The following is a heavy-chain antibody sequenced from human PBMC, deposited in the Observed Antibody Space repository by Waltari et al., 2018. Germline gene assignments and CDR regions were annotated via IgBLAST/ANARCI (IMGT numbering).Heavy chain of an antibody. CDR1: GFTFSSYE. CDR2: ISSIGSTI. CDR3: ARVSGELLYYYYGMDV. Sequence: EVQLVESGGGLVQPGGSLRLSCAASGFTFSSYEMNWVRQAPGKGLWWVSYISSIGSTIYYADSVKGRFTISRDNAKNSLYLQMNSLRAEDTAVYYCARVSGELLYYYYGMDVWGQGTTVTVSS. V-gene: IGHV3-48*03. D-gene: IGHD3-10*01. J-gene: IGHJ6*02.